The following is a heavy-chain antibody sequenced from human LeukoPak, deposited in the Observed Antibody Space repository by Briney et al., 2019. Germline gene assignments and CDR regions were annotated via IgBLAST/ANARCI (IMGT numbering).Heavy chain of an antibody. CDR3: AREHSSSWSHFDY. Sequence: PGGSLRLSCAASGFIFSSYAMSWVCQAPGKGLEWVSAIRLSGGSTYYADSVKGRFTISRDNSKNTLYLQMNSLRAEDTAVYYCAREHSSSWSHFDYWGQGTLVTVSS. CDR1: GFIFSSYA. J-gene: IGHJ4*02. CDR2: IRLSGGST. D-gene: IGHD6-13*01. V-gene: IGHV3-23*01.